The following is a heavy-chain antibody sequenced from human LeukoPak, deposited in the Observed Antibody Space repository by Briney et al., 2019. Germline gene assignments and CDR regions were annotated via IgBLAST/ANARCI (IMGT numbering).Heavy chain of an antibody. CDR2: IIPIFGTA. J-gene: IGHJ1*01. D-gene: IGHD5-24*01. CDR1: GGTFSSYA. Sequence: SVKVSFKASGGTFSSYAISWVRQAPGQGLEWMGGIIPIFGTANYAQKFQGRVTITADESTSTAYMELSSLRSEDTAVYYCARMAPNAEYFQHWGQGTLVTVSS. CDR3: ARMAPNAEYFQH. V-gene: IGHV1-69*01.